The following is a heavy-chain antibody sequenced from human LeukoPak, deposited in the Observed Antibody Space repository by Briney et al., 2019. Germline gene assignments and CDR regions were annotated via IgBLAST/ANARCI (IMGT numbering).Heavy chain of an antibody. CDR1: GFTFSSYA. V-gene: IGHV3-30-3*01. Sequence: GGSLRLSCAASGFTFSSYAMHWVRQAPGKGLEWVAVISYDGSNKYYADSVKGRFTISRDNSKNTLYLQMNSLRAEDTAVYYCARERNYDILTGYYSDWGQGTLVTVSS. J-gene: IGHJ4*02. CDR2: ISYDGSNK. D-gene: IGHD3-9*01. CDR3: ARERNYDILTGYYSD.